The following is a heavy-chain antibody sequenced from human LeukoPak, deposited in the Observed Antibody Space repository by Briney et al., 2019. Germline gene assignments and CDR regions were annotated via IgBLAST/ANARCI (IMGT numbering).Heavy chain of an antibody. CDR1: GFTFGSYG. CDR2: ISGSGGST. J-gene: IGHJ4*02. CDR3: AKPARVDYDILTGYYG. V-gene: IGHV3-23*01. Sequence: GGSLRLSCAASGFTFGSYGMSLVRQAPGKGLEWVSAISGSGGSTYYADSVKGRFTISRDNSKNTLYLQMNSLRAEDTAVYYCAKPARVDYDILTGYYGWGQGTLVTVFS. D-gene: IGHD3-9*01.